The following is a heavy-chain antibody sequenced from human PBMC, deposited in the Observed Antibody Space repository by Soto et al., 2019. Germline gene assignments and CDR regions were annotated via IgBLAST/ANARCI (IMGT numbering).Heavy chain of an antibody. D-gene: IGHD5-12*01. CDR3: ARDRGYVFDY. V-gene: IGHV4-34*01. CDR1: GGSFSGDY. J-gene: IGHJ4*02. CDR2: INHSGST. Sequence: SETLSLTCAVYGGSFSGDYWSWIRQPPGKGLEWIGEINHSGSTNYNPSLKSRVTISVDTSKNQFSLKLSSVTAADTAVYYCARDRGYVFDYWGQGTLVTVSS.